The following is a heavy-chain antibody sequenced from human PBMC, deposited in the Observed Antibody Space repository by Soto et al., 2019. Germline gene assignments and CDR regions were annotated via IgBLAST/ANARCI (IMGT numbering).Heavy chain of an antibody. J-gene: IGHJ4*02. CDR2: ISSSSSYI. V-gene: IGHV3-21*01. Sequence: SLRLSCAASGFTFSSDSMNLVRQAPGKGLEWVSIISSSSSYIYYADSVKGRFTISRDNAKNSLYLQMNSRREEDTAVYYCARCVSRSSYGATDYWGLRPLVTVPS. CDR1: GFTFSSDS. D-gene: IGHD5-18*01. CDR3: ARCVSRSSYGATDY.